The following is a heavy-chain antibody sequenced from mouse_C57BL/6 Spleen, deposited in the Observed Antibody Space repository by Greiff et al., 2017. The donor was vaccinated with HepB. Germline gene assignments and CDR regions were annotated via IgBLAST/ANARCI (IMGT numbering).Heavy chain of an antibody. D-gene: IGHD1-1*01. Sequence: EVKLVESGGGLVQPGGSLSLSCAASGFTFTDYYMSWVRQPPGKALEWLGFIRNKANGYTTEYSASVKGRFTISRDNSQSILYLQMNALRAEDSATYYCAHYYGSSYERYWYFDVWGTGTTVTVSS. CDR1: GFTFTDYY. J-gene: IGHJ1*03. V-gene: IGHV7-3*01. CDR3: AHYYGSSYERYWYFDV. CDR2: IRNKANGYTT.